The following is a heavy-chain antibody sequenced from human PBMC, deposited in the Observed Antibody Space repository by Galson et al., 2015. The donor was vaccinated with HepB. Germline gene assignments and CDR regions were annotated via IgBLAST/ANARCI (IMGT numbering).Heavy chain of an antibody. CDR1: GYKFTTYW. Sequence: QSGAEVKKPGESLKVSCKGSGYKFTTYWIAWVRQMPGKGLEWMGIIYPGDSDTRYSPSFQGQVTFSVDRSISTAYLQWSSLKASDTAVYYCARQAYYNILTGYHSGWFDPWGQGTLVTVSS. CDR3: ARQAYYNILTGYHSGWFDP. CDR2: IYPGDSDT. J-gene: IGHJ5*02. V-gene: IGHV5-51*01. D-gene: IGHD3-9*01.